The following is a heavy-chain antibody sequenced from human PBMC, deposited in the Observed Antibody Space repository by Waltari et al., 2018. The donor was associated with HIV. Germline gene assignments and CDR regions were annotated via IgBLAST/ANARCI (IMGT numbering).Heavy chain of an antibody. CDR1: GGSISSSKW. Sequence: QVQLQESGPGLVKPSGTLSLTCGVSGGSISSSKWWTWVRQPPGMGLEWIGEIFYTGSTNYKSSLKSRVSISVDKSKHEFSLKLNSVTAADTAVYFCARGAYYYERSGSARAFDIWGQGTMVIVSS. J-gene: IGHJ3*02. D-gene: IGHD3-22*01. CDR2: IFYTGST. V-gene: IGHV4-4*02. CDR3: ARGAYYYERSGSARAFDI.